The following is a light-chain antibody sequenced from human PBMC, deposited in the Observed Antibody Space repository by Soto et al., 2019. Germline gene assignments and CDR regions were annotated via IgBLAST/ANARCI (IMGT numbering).Light chain of an antibody. CDR3: CSYAGTYTLWV. J-gene: IGLJ3*02. V-gene: IGLV2-11*01. Sequence: QYVLTQLRSVSGSPGQSVTISVTGTSSDVGGYNYVSWYQQYPGKAPKVIIYDVSKRPSGVPDRFSGSKSGNTASLTISGLQAEDEADYYCCSYAGTYTLWVFGGGTKVTVL. CDR2: DVS. CDR1: SSDVGGYNY.